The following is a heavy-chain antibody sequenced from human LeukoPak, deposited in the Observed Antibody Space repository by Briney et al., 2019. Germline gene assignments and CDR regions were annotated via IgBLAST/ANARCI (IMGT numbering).Heavy chain of an antibody. D-gene: IGHD2-2*01. CDR2: SNAGTGDT. Sequence: ASVKDSCKASGYAFISYAMHWVRPAPGQRLEWMGWSNAGTGDTKYSQDFQGRVTITRDTSASTVYMELSSLRSEDMAVYYCARGGGYCSSTSCYEFDYWGQGTLVTVSS. CDR3: ARGGGYCSSTSCYEFDY. CDR1: GYAFISYA. J-gene: IGHJ4*02. V-gene: IGHV1-3*02.